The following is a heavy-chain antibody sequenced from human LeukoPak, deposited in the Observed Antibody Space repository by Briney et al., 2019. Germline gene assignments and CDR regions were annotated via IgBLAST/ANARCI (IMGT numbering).Heavy chain of an antibody. D-gene: IGHD3-22*01. J-gene: IGHJ4*02. CDR1: GYTFTSYG. CDR2: ISAYNGNT. V-gene: IGHV1-18*01. Sequence: ASVTVSCKASGYTFTSYGISWVRQAPGQGLEWMGWISAYNGNTNYAQKLQGRVTMTTDTSTSTAYMELRSLRSDDTAVYYCARAPITMIVVEYYFDYWGQGTLVTVSS. CDR3: ARAPITMIVVEYYFDY.